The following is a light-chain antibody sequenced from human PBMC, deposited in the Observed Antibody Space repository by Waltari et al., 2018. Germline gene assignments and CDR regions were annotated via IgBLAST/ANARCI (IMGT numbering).Light chain of an antibody. CDR3: SSYTSSSSVV. CDR2: EVT. CDR1: TSDVRTHHF. V-gene: IGLV2-14*01. J-gene: IGLJ2*01. Sequence: SALTQPASVSGSTGQSITIPCPATTSDVRTHHFVSWYQQHPGKTPKLMIYEVTKRPSGVSNRFSGSKSANTASLTISGLQAEDEADYYCSSYTSSSSVVFGGGTKLTVL.